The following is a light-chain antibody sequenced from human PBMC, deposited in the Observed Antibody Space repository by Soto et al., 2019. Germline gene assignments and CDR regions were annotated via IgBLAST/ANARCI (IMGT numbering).Light chain of an antibody. CDR3: QLYGCPGT. V-gene: IGKV3-11*01. CDR2: NAS. Sequence: EIQLTQSPSTLSSSPGERATLSCRASQSVSRYLAWYQQKPGKAPRLLIYNASSIPSGIPARFSGSGSGTDFTTTISSLEPEVFADYCCQLYGCPGTFGQGTKVDIK. CDR1: QSVSRY. J-gene: IGKJ1*01.